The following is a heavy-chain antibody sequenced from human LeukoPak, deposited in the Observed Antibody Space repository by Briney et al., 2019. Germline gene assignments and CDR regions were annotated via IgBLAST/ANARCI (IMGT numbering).Heavy chain of an antibody. CDR3: ASRGATTVDYYYYYMDV. Sequence: GGSLRLSCAASGLTVSSNYMSWVRQAPGKGLEWVSVIYSGGSTYYADSVKGRFTISRDNSKNTLYLQMNSLRAEDTAVYYCASRGATTVDYYYYYMDVWGKGTTVTISS. D-gene: IGHD1-26*01. J-gene: IGHJ6*03. CDR1: GLTVSSNY. V-gene: IGHV3-53*01. CDR2: IYSGGST.